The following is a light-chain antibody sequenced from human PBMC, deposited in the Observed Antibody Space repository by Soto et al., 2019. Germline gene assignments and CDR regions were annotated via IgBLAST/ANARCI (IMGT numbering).Light chain of an antibody. Sequence: QSALTQPASVSGSPGQSFTISCTGTSSDVGGYNYVSWYQQHPGKAPKLMIYEVSNRPSGVSNRFSGSKSGNTASLTISGLQAEDEADYYCLSYTISSTYVFGTGTQLTVL. J-gene: IGLJ1*01. CDR3: LSYTISSTYV. CDR2: EVS. CDR1: SSDVGGYNY. V-gene: IGLV2-14*01.